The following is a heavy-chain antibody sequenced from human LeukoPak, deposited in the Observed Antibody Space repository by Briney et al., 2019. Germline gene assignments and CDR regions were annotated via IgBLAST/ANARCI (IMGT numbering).Heavy chain of an antibody. CDR3: AREVAAAGQLDDAFDI. D-gene: IGHD6-13*01. Sequence: GASVKVSCKASGYTFIGYYMHWVRQAPGQGLEWMGWINPNSGDTHYAQKFQGRVTTTRDTSISTAYMELSSLRSEDTAVYYCAREVAAAGQLDDAFDIWGQGTMVTVSS. CDR1: GYTFIGYY. V-gene: IGHV1-2*02. J-gene: IGHJ3*02. CDR2: INPNSGDT.